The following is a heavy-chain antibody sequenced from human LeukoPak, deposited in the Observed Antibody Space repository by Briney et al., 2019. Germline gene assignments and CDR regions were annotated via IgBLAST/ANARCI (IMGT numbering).Heavy chain of an antibody. CDR3: ARALTHDFWSGYAT. D-gene: IGHD3-3*01. Sequence: SETLSLTCTVSGGSISSYYWSWIRQPPGKGLEWIGYIYYSGSTNYNPSLKSRVTISVDTSKNQFSLKLTSVTAADTAVYYCARALTHDFWSGYATGGQGTLVTVSS. CDR2: IYYSGST. V-gene: IGHV4-59*08. CDR1: GGSISSYY. J-gene: IGHJ4*02.